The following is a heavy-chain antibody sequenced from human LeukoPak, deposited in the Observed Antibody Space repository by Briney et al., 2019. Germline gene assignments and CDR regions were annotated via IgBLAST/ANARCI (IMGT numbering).Heavy chain of an antibody. V-gene: IGHV3-66*01. CDR2: IYSGGST. CDR1: GFSFSTYT. J-gene: IGHJ4*02. D-gene: IGHD4-17*01. Sequence: GGSLRLSCAASGFSFSTYTMHWVRQAPGKGLEWVSVIYSGGSTYYADSVKGRFTISRDNSKNTLYLQMNSLRAEDTAVYYCARDVGYGDFYWGQGTLVTVSS. CDR3: ARDVGYGDFY.